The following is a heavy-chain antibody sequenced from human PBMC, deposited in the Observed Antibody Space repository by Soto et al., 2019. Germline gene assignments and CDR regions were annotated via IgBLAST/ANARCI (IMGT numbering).Heavy chain of an antibody. V-gene: IGHV4-31*03. CDR3: GRRDSSGYYHDAFDI. D-gene: IGHD3-22*01. CDR2: IYYSGST. CDR1: GGSISSDGYY. Sequence: ASETLSLTCTVSGGSISSDGYYWSWIRQHPGKGLEWIGYIYYSGSTYYNPSLKSRVTISVGTSKNQFSLKLSSVTAADTAVYYCGRRDSSGYYHDAFDIWGQRTMVTVSS. J-gene: IGHJ3*02.